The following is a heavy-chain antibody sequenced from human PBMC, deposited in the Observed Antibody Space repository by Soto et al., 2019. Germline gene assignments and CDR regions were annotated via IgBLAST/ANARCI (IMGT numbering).Heavy chain of an antibody. V-gene: IGHV3-72*01. D-gene: IGHD3-10*01. CDR2: SKNKADSYTT. J-gene: IGHJ4*02. CDR3: TVWGSGNDFGAA. CDR1: GFTFSDHY. Sequence: EVKLVESGGGLVQPGGSLRLSCAASGFTFSDHYMDWLRQAPGKGLAWVGRSKNKADSYTTEYAASVKGRFTISRDGSKNALFLQMSSLKTEDTAVYYCTVWGSGNDFGAAWGQGILVTVSS.